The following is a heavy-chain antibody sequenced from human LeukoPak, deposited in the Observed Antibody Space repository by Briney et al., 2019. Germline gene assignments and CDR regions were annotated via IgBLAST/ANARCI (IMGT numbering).Heavy chain of an antibody. Sequence: PGGSLRLSCAASGCTFSDYYMSWFRQAPGKGLEWVSYISSSGSTIYYADSVKGRFTISRDNAKNSLYLQMNSLRAEDAAVYYCARDSATREGFDYWGQGTLVTVSS. CDR1: GCTFSDYY. CDR3: ARDSATREGFDY. D-gene: IGHD1-26*01. J-gene: IGHJ4*02. CDR2: ISSSGSTI. V-gene: IGHV3-11*04.